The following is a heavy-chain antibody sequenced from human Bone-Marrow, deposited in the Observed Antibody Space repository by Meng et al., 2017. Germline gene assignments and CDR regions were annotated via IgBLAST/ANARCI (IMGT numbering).Heavy chain of an antibody. CDR1: GFTFSSYE. D-gene: IGHD6-19*01. J-gene: IGHJ4*02. Sequence: GESLKISCAASGFTFSSYEMNWVRQAPGKGLEWVSYISSSGSTIYYADSVKGRFTISRDNAKNSLYLQMNSLRAEDTALYYCARDIRAVAGTLSPVFDYWGQGTLVTVSS. V-gene: IGHV3-48*03. CDR3: ARDIRAVAGTLSPVFDY. CDR2: ISSSGSTI.